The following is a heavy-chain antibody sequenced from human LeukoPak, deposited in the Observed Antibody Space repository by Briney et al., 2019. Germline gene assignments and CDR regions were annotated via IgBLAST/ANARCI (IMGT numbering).Heavy chain of an antibody. D-gene: IGHD5-12*01. J-gene: IGHJ4*02. CDR3: ARDPILSGYDF. CDR2: ISGSGDIT. CDR1: GLTFSSYA. Sequence: GGSLRLSCAASGLTFSSYAMSWVRQAPGKGLEWVSAISGSGDITCYADSVKGRFTISRDNSKNTLYLQMNSLRADDTAVYYCARDPILSGYDFWGQGTLVTVSS. V-gene: IGHV3-23*01.